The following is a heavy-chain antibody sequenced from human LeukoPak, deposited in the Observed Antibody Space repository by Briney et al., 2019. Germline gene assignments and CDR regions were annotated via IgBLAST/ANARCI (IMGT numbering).Heavy chain of an antibody. J-gene: IGHJ4*02. CDR1: GGSISSYY. CDR2: IYYSGST. D-gene: IGHD6-13*01. CDR3: ARGLMMAVAGRGEFHY. Sequence: SETLSLTCTVSGGSISSYYWSWIRQPPGKGLEWIGYIYYSGSTNYNPSLKSRVTISVDTSKNQFSLKLSSVTAGDTAVYYCARGLMMAVAGRGEFHYWGQGTLVTVSS. V-gene: IGHV4-59*01.